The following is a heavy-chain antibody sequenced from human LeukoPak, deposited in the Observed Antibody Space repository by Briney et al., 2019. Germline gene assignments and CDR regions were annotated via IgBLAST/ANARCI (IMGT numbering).Heavy chain of an antibody. CDR3: VRGGYCTSTICYSLNAFDI. V-gene: IGHV3-11*06. D-gene: IGHD2-2*01. J-gene: IGHJ3*02. CDR1: GFTFTDYY. Sequence: PGGSLRLSCAASGFTFTDYYTRWIRQAPGRGLEWVSYINTSSNYTNYADSVKGRFTISRDDANNSLYLQMNSLRAEDTAVYYCVRGGYCTSTICYSLNAFDIWGQGTTVTVSS. CDR2: INTSSNYT.